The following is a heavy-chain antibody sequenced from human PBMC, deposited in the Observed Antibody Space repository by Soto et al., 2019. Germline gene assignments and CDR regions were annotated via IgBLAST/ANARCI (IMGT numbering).Heavy chain of an antibody. Sequence: GSLRLSCAASGFAFSSYWMSWVRQAPGKGLEWVANIKQDGSEKYYVDSAKGRFTISRDNAKNSLYLQMNSLRAEDTAVYYCARTTRKVVVVAADRFDYWGQGTLVTVSS. V-gene: IGHV3-7*01. CDR2: IKQDGSEK. CDR3: ARTTRKVVVVAADRFDY. J-gene: IGHJ4*02. D-gene: IGHD2-15*01. CDR1: GFAFSSYW.